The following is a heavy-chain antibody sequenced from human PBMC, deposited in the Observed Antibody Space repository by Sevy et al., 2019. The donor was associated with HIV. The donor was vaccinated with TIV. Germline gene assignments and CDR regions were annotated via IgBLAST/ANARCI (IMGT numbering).Heavy chain of an antibody. J-gene: IGHJ5*01. CDR3: AGEKASDSGDS. V-gene: IGHV4-59*11. D-gene: IGHD6-25*01. CDR2: IYYHGHI. Sequence: SETLSLTCTVSGVSITSLYWNWIRQPPGKGLEWIANIYYHGHINYNPSLKSRVTLSRDTSKNQFFLRLSYVTAADTAVYYCAGEKASDSGDSWGQGTLVTVSS. CDR1: GVSITSLY.